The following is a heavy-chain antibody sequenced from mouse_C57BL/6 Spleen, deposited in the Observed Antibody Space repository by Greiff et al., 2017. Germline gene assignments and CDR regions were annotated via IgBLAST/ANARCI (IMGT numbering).Heavy chain of an antibody. V-gene: IGHV1-52*01. CDR1: GYTFTSYW. CDR2: IDPSDSET. CDR3: ASIYYGYDDWYFDV. Sequence: VQLQQPGAELVRPGSSVKLSCKASGYTFTSYWMHWVKQRPIQGLEWIGNIDPSDSETHYNQKFKDKATLTVDKSSSTAYMQLSSLTSEDSAVYYCASIYYGYDDWYFDVWGIGTTVTVSS. J-gene: IGHJ1*03. D-gene: IGHD2-2*01.